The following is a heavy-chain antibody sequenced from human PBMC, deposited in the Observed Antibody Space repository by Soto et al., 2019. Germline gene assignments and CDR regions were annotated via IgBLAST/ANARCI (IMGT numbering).Heavy chain of an antibody. Sequence: GGSLRLSCAASGFTVSSNYMSWVRQAPGKGLEWVSVIYSGGSTYYADSVKGRFTISRDNSKNTLYLQMNSLRAEDTAVYYCARSLPYYYYYGMDVWGQGTTVTVSS. J-gene: IGHJ6*02. CDR3: ARSLPYYYYYGMDV. CDR2: IYSGGST. D-gene: IGHD2-15*01. V-gene: IGHV3-53*01. CDR1: GFTVSSNY.